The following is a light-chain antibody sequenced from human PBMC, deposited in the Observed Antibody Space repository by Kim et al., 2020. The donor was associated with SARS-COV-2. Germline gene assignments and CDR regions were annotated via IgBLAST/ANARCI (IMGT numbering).Light chain of an antibody. Sequence: SLSPGERAILSCRASQSVRSYLAWYQQKPGQAPRLLIYDASNRATGIPARFSGSGFGTDFTLTISSLEPEDFAVYYCQQRSNWLTFGGGTKVDIK. CDR1: QSVRSY. V-gene: IGKV3-11*01. CDR2: DAS. CDR3: QQRSNWLT. J-gene: IGKJ4*01.